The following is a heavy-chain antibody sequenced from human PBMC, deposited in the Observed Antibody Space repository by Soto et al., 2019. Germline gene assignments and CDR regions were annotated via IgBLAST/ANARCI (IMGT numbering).Heavy chain of an antibody. V-gene: IGHV1-69*12. J-gene: IGHJ4*02. CDR2: IIPIFGTA. CDR3: AGYCSGGSCQPADDY. Sequence: QVQLVQSGAEVKKPGSSVKVSCKASGGTFSSYAISWVRQAPGQGLEWMGGIIPIFGTANYAQKFQGRVTITADEATXTAYMELSSRRSEDTAVYYCAGYCSGGSCQPADDYWGQGPLVTVSS. D-gene: IGHD2-15*01. CDR1: GGTFSSYA.